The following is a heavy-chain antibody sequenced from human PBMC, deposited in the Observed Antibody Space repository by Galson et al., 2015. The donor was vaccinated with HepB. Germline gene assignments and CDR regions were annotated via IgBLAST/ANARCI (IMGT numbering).Heavy chain of an antibody. Sequence: SCKASGGTFSSYAISWVRQAPGQGLEWMGGIIPIFGTANYAQKFQGRVTITADESTSTAYMELSSLRSEDTAVYYCAGSWENQDYYYGMDVWGQGTTVTVSS. CDR1: GGTFSSYA. V-gene: IGHV1-69*01. D-gene: IGHD1-14*01. CDR2: IIPIFGTA. CDR3: AGSWENQDYYYGMDV. J-gene: IGHJ6*02.